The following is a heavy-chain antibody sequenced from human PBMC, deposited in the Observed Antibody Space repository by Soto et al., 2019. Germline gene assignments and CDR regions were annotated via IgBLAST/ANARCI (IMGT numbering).Heavy chain of an antibody. CDR2: IGAYSGNT. CDR3: ARVAARTIDY. CDR1: GYTFISYV. Sequence: GASVKVSCKASGYTFISYVISWVRQAPGQGLEWMGWIGAYSGNTNYAQKLQDRVTMTTDTSTNTAYMELRSLRSDDTAVYYCARVAARTIDYWGQGTLVTVSS. V-gene: IGHV1-18*01. D-gene: IGHD6-13*01. J-gene: IGHJ4*02.